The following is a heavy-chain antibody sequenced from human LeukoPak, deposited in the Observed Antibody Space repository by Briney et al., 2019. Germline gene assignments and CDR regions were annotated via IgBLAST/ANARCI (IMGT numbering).Heavy chain of an antibody. CDR2: IRYDGSNK. V-gene: IGHV3-30*02. D-gene: IGHD4-11*01. CDR1: GFSFSSYG. CDR3: VRSAFLTTEFYFDY. Sequence: GGSLRLSCAASGFSFSSYGMHWVRQAPGKGLEWVAFIRYDGSNKYYADSVKGRVTISRDSSTNTLDLQMNSLTVEDTAVYYCVRSAFLTTEFYFDYWGQGTLVTVSS. J-gene: IGHJ4*02.